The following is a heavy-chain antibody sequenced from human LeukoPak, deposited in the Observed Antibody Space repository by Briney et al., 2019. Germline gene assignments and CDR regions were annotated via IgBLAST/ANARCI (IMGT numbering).Heavy chain of an antibody. V-gene: IGHV3-7*01. D-gene: IGHD3-22*01. CDR2: LKYDGSDK. CDR1: GFIFSTYW. CDR3: VREGDGSGYYSISLVY. J-gene: IGHJ4*02. Sequence: GGSLRLSCVASGFIFSTYWMRWVRQAPGKGLEWVANLKYDGSDKYYVDSVKGRFTISRDNAKNTLYLQMNSLRAEDTAVYYCVREGDGSGYYSISLVYWGQGTLVSVSS.